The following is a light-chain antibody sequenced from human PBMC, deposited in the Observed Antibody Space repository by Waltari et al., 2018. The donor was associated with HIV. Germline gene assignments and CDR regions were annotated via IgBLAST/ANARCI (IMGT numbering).Light chain of an antibody. CDR1: QSVNYN. V-gene: IGKV3-15*01. CDR2: GAS. J-gene: IGKJ5*01. Sequence: IVMTQSPPTLSVSPGERVTLSCRASQSVNYNLAWYQQKPGQAPRLLIYGASGRAAGIPARVSGSGSGTEFTLTISSLQSEDFAVYYCQQYEKWPPITFGQGTRLEIK. CDR3: QQYEKWPPIT.